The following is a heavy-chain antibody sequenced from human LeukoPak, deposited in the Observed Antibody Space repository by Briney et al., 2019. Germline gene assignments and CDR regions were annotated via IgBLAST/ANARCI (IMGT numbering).Heavy chain of an antibody. CDR3: ARALLYDILSCHFHFDS. J-gene: IGHJ4*02. V-gene: IGHV3-13*01. Sequence: PGGSLRLSCAASGFALRNYDIHWVRHTTGKGLEWVAAIDTAGETYYAGSVKGRFTISRDNAKNSLDLQMNSLRAGDTAVYYCARALLYDILSCHFHFDSWGKGSLVTVSS. CDR1: GFALRNYD. D-gene: IGHD3-9*01. CDR2: IDTAGET.